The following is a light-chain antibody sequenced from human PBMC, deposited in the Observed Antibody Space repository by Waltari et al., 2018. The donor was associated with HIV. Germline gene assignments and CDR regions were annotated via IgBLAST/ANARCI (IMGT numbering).Light chain of an antibody. CDR3: QQSYSTPWT. CDR1: QRISSY. V-gene: IGKV1-39*01. Sequence: DIQMTQSPSSLSASVGDRVTITCRASQRISSYLNWYQQKPGKAPKLLIYAASSLQSGVPSRFSGIGSGTDFTLTISSLQPEDFATYYCQQSYSTPWTFGQGTKVEIK. CDR2: AAS. J-gene: IGKJ1*01.